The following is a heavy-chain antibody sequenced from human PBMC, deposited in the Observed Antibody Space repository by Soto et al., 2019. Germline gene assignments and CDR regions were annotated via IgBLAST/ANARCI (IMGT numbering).Heavy chain of an antibody. CDR3: ARVTSCYFCGSQNWLDP. Sequence: PSETLSLTCTVSGGSISSGGYYWSWIRQHPGKGLEWIGYIYYSGSTYYNPSLKSRVTISVDTSKNQFSLKLSSVTAADTVVYYCARVTSCYFCGSQNWLDPLGQGTLVTVS. CDR1: GGSISSGGYY. D-gene: IGHD2-2*01. CDR2: IYYSGST. J-gene: IGHJ5*02. V-gene: IGHV4-31*03.